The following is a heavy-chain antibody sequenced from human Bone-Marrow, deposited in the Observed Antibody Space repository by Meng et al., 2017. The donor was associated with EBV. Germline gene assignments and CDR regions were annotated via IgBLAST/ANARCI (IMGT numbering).Heavy chain of an antibody. Sequence: ITLSESGPPLVKPTQTLTLTCTFPGFSLSTRGVGVGWIRQPPGKALEWLAVIYWDEDKRYSPPLKSRLTITKDTSKNQVVLRMTNMDPVDTATYYCAHRRVGASFFDYWGQGTLVTVSS. D-gene: IGHD1-26*01. CDR2: IYWDEDK. CDR1: GFSLSTRGVG. V-gene: IGHV2-5*02. CDR3: AHRRVGASFFDY. J-gene: IGHJ4*02.